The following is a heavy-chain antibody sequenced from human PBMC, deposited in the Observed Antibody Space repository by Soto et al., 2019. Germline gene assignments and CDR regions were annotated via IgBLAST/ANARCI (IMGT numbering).Heavy chain of an antibody. Sequence: GASVKVSCKASGGTFSSYTISWVRQAPGQGLEWMGRIIPILGIANYAQKLQGRVTMTTDTSTSTAYMELRSLRSDDTAVYYCARGNSYGSVADPWGQGTLVTVSS. V-gene: IGHV1-69*02. CDR3: ARGNSYGSVADP. J-gene: IGHJ5*02. CDR2: IIPILGIA. D-gene: IGHD5-18*01. CDR1: GGTFSSYT.